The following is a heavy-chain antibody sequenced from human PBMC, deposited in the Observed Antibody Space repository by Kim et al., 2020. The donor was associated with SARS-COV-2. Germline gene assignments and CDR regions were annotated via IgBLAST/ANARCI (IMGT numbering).Heavy chain of an antibody. CDR3: ARDSAFDY. V-gene: IGHV3-48*02. CDR1: GFIFSYYN. CDR2: ISGSGSDI. J-gene: IGHJ4*02. D-gene: IGHD1-26*01. Sequence: GGSLRLSCAASGFIFSYYNMSWVRQAPGKGLEWVSYISGSGSDIYYADSVKGRFTISRDNAKNSLYLQMNSLRDEDTAVYYCARDSAFDYWGQGTLLTVSS.